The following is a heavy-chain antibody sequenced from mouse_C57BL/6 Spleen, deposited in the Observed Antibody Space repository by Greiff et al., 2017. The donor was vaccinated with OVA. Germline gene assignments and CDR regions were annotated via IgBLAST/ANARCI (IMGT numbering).Heavy chain of an antibody. CDR1: GYTFTDYN. CDR3: ARRTTAPDYYYAMDY. CDR2: INPNNGGT. V-gene: IGHV1-18*01. J-gene: IGHJ4*01. D-gene: IGHD1-2*01. Sequence: VQLQQSGPELVKPGASVKIPCKASGYTFTDYNMDWVKQSHGKSLEWIGDINPNNGGTIYNQKFKGKATLTVDTSSSTAYMELRSLTSEDTAVYYGARRTTAPDYYYAMDYWGQGTSVTVSS.